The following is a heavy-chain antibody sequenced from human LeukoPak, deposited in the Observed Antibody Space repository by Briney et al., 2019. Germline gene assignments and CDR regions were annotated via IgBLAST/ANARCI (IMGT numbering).Heavy chain of an antibody. CDR3: ARIVVVPAAMGFDY. Sequence: GGSLRLSCAASGFTFSSYSMNWVRQAPGKGLEWVSSISSSSSYIYYADSVKGRFTISRDNAKNSLYLQMNSLRAEDTAVYYCARIVVVPAAMGFDYRGQGTLVTVSS. CDR1: GFTFSSYS. V-gene: IGHV3-21*01. CDR2: ISSSSSYI. D-gene: IGHD2-2*01. J-gene: IGHJ4*02.